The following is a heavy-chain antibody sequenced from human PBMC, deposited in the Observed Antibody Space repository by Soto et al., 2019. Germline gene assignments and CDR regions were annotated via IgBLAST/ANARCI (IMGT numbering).Heavy chain of an antibody. V-gene: IGHV1-3*01. CDR1: GYTFTSYA. Sequence: ASVKVSCKASGYTFTSYAMHWVRQAPGQRLEWMGWINAGNGNTKYSQKFQGRVTITRDTSASTAYMELSSLRSEDTAVYYCACVGQHSGYDDIVRLDYWGHGTLVTVSS. CDR3: ACVGQHSGYDDIVRLDY. J-gene: IGHJ4*01. CDR2: INAGNGNT. D-gene: IGHD5-12*01.